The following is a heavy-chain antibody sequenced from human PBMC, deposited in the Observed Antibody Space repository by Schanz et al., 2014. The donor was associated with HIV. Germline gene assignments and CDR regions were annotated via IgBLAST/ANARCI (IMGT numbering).Heavy chain of an antibody. V-gene: IGHV3-23*01. J-gene: IGHJ4*02. CDR2: VSGSGGHT. Sequence: EVQLLESGGGLAQPGGSLRLSCAASGFTFSSYAMIWVRQAPGKGLEWVSTVSGSGGHTYYADSVKGRFTISRDNSKNTLYLQMNSLRTEDTAVYYCAKAEAVIAARPGGFDYWGQGTLVTVSS. D-gene: IGHD6-6*01. CDR3: AKAEAVIAARPGGFDY. CDR1: GFTFSSYA.